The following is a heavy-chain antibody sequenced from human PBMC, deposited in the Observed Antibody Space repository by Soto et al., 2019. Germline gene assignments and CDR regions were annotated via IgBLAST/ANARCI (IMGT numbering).Heavy chain of an antibody. CDR3: ARDDTGGGMACSLDF. J-gene: IGHJ4*02. CDR2: IWNDGSNE. Sequence: QVHLVQSGGGVVQPGKSLRLSCEASGFIFKAYGMHWVRQGPGKGLEWLANIWNDGSNEYYADSVKGRFTISRDNAKNTLYLQMNSLRADDTAIYYCARDDTGGGMACSLDFWGQGTQVTVSS. V-gene: IGHV3-33*01. D-gene: IGHD2-8*02. CDR1: GFIFKAYG.